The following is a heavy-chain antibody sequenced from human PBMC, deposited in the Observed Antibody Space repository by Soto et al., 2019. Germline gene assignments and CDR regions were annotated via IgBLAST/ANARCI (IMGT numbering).Heavy chain of an antibody. V-gene: IGHV3-23*01. CDR2: ISGSGGST. Sequence: EVQLLESGGGLVQPGGSLRLACAVSGFTFSNYAMSWVRQAPGKGLEWVSVISGSGGSTFYADSVKGRFTISRDNSKKTLHLQMTILRTEDTAVYFCAKDSGSSGLFDYWGQGTLVAVSS. CDR3: AKDSGSSGLFDY. D-gene: IGHD5-12*01. J-gene: IGHJ4*02. CDR1: GFTFSNYA.